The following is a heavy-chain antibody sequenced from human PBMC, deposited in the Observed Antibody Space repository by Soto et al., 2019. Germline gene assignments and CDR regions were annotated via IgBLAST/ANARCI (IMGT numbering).Heavy chain of an antibody. D-gene: IGHD6-19*01. CDR1: GFTFSSYW. Sequence: GGSLRLSCAASGFTFSSYWMSWVRQAPGKGLEWVANIKQEGSEKYYVDSVKGRFTISRDNAKNSLYLQMNSLRAEDTAVYYCAKSYSSFWYPDYWGQGTLVTVSS. CDR2: IKQEGSEK. CDR3: AKSYSSFWYPDY. V-gene: IGHV3-7*01. J-gene: IGHJ4*02.